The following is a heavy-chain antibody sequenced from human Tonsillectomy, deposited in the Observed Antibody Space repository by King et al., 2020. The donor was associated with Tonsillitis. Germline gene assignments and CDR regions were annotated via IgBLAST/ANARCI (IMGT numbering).Heavy chain of an antibody. CDR3: ARDQGGGSTYFDC. Sequence: VQLVESGGGVVQPGGSLRLSCAASGFTFSSYGMHWVRQAPGKGLEWVTFIRYEGSSKFYADSVKGRFTISRDNSKNTLYLQMNSLRAEDTAVYYCARDQGGGSTYFDCWGQGTLVTVSS. CDR1: GFTFSSYG. D-gene: IGHD1-26*01. J-gene: IGHJ4*02. V-gene: IGHV3-30*02. CDR2: IRYEGSSK.